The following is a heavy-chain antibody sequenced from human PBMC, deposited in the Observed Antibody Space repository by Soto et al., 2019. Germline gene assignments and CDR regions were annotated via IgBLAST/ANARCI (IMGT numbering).Heavy chain of an antibody. D-gene: IGHD6-6*01. J-gene: IGHJ6*02. V-gene: IGHV3-33*01. CDR1: GFTFSSYG. CDR2: IWYDGSNK. Sequence: PGGSLRLSCAASGFTFSSYGMHCVRQAPGKRLEWVAVIWYDGSNKYYADSVKGRFTISRDNSKNTLYLQMNSLRAEDTAVYYCARGRAARPSYYYGMDVWGQGTTVTVSS. CDR3: ARGRAARPSYYYGMDV.